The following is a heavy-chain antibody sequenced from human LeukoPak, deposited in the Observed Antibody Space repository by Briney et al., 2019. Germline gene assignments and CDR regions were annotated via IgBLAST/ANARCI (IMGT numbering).Heavy chain of an antibody. CDR1: GFTFSTYA. CDR2: TSYDGSDK. CDR3: ARDSRQGSGWSGIDY. J-gene: IGHJ4*02. D-gene: IGHD6-19*01. Sequence: GGSLRLSCVASGFTFSTYAMHWFRQAPGKGLEWMAVTSYDGSDKYYADSVKGRFTISIDNSKNTLYLQMNSLRPEDTAIYYCARDSRQGSGWSGIDYWGQGTLVTVSS. V-gene: IGHV3-30*04.